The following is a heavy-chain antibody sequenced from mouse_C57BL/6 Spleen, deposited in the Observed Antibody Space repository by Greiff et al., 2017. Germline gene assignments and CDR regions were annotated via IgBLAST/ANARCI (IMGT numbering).Heavy chain of an antibody. CDR1: GYAFSSYW. V-gene: IGHV1-80*01. CDR3: ARSGGLPPDY. D-gene: IGHD2-4*01. Sequence: VKVVESGAELVKPGASVKISCKASGYAFSSYWMNWVKQRPGKGLEWIGQIYPGDGDTNYNGKFKGKATLTADKSSSTAYMQLSSLTSEDSAVYFCARSGGLPPDYWGQGTTLTVSS. CDR2: IYPGDGDT. J-gene: IGHJ2*01.